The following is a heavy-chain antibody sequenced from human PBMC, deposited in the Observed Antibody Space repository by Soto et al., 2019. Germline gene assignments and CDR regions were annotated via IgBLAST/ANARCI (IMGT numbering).Heavy chain of an antibody. CDR1: GFTFSSYG. CDR3: ARGSAPLGDYDAFDI. V-gene: IGHV3-33*01. J-gene: IGHJ3*02. D-gene: IGHD4-17*01. Sequence: GGSLRLSCAASGFTFSSYGMHWVRQAPGKGLEWVAVIWYDGSNKYYADSVKGRFTISRDNSKNTLYLQMNSLRAEDTAVYYCARGSAPLGDYDAFDIWGQGTMVTVSS. CDR2: IWYDGSNK.